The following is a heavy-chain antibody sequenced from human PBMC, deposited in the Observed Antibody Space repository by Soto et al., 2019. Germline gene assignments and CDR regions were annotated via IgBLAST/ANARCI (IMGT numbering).Heavy chain of an antibody. CDR3: ARNGFYWYFDL. Sequence: EVQLVESGGGLVQPGGSLRLSCAASGFTFSSYWMSWVRLAPGKGLEWVANIKQDGSEKYYVDSVKGRFTISRDNAKNSLYLQMNSLRAEDTAVYYCARNGFYWYFDLWGRGTLVTVSS. J-gene: IGHJ2*01. D-gene: IGHD1-1*01. V-gene: IGHV3-7*01. CDR2: IKQDGSEK. CDR1: GFTFSSYW.